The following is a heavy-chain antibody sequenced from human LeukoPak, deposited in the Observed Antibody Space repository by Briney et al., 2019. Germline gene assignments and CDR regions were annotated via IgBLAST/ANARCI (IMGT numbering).Heavy chain of an antibody. D-gene: IGHD7-27*01. J-gene: IGHJ4*02. Sequence: LEWIGYIYYSGSTNYNPSLKSRVTISVDTSKNQFSLKLSSVTAADTAVYYCARVTTGDFGYWGQGTLVTVSS. CDR3: ARVTTGDFGY. CDR2: IYYSGST. V-gene: IGHV4-59*01.